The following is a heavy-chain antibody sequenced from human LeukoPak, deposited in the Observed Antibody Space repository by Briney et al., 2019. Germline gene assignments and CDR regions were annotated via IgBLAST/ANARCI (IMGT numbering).Heavy chain of an antibody. J-gene: IGHJ4*02. CDR3: AREGGDSGDFDY. Sequence: GGSLRLSCAASRFIFSNHWMTWVRQAPGKGLEWVAMINQDGSDKYYVDSVKGRFTISRDNAKNSLYLQMNSLRAEDTAVYYCAREGGDSGDFDYWGQGTLVTVSS. CDR1: RFIFSNHW. CDR2: INQDGSDK. D-gene: IGHD4-17*01. V-gene: IGHV3-7*01.